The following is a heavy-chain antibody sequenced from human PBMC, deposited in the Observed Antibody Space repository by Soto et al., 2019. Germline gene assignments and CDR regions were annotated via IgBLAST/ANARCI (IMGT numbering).Heavy chain of an antibody. J-gene: IGHJ6*02. CDR2: ISYDGSNK. CDR3: AKDRNAPSSWYRYYYYGMDV. D-gene: IGHD6-13*01. Sequence: QPGGSLRLSCAASGFTFSSYGMHWVRQAPGKGLEWVAVISYDGSNKYYADSVKGRFTISRDNSKNTLYLQMNSLRAEDTAVYYCAKDRNAPSSWYRYYYYGMDVWGQGTTVTVSS. CDR1: GFTFSSYG. V-gene: IGHV3-30*18.